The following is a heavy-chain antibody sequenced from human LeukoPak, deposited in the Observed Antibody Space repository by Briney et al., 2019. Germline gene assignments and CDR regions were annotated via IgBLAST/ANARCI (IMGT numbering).Heavy chain of an antibody. J-gene: IGHJ4*02. V-gene: IGHV3-20*04. D-gene: IGHD3-22*01. CDR3: VKLGYYFDSTGYLDS. CDR2: INRNGDST. Sequence: GRSLRLSCAASGLVFDDYGMTWVRHAPGKGLEWDSTINRNGDSTTYADSVNGRFTISRDNTKNSLYLQMNSLRDEDTAFYYCVKLGYYFDSTGYLDSWGPGTLVTVSS. CDR1: GLVFDDYG.